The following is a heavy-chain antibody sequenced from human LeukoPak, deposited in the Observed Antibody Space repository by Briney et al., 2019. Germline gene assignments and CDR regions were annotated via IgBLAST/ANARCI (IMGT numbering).Heavy chain of an antibody. J-gene: IGHJ4*02. Sequence: GESLKISCKGSGYSFNNYWIGWVRQMPGKGLEWMGIIYPGDSDTRYSPSFQGQVTISADKSISTAYLQWSSLKASDTAMYFCARHTSVSETTSYLQYWGQGTLVTVSS. CDR2: IYPGDSDT. CDR1: GYSFNNYW. CDR3: ARHTSVSETTSYLQY. V-gene: IGHV5-51*01. D-gene: IGHD2/OR15-2a*01.